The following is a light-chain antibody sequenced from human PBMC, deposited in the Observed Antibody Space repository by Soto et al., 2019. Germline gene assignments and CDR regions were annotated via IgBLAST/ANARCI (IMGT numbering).Light chain of an antibody. Sequence: QVTQSPSSLSASVGDRVTITFRASQTISNYLNWYQQQPGKAPKLLIYAASSLQSGVQSRFSGSGSGTEFTLTISSLQPDDFATYYCQQYNSYSAWTFGQGTKVDIK. CDR2: AAS. V-gene: IGKV1-16*01. J-gene: IGKJ1*01. CDR1: QTISNY. CDR3: QQYNSYSAWT.